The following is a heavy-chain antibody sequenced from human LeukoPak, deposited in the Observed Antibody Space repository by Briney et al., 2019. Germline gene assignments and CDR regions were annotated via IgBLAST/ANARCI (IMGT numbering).Heavy chain of an antibody. CDR1: GGTFSSYA. J-gene: IGHJ4*02. V-gene: IGHV1-69*13. CDR3: AQSSRGYSYGPNMN. D-gene: IGHD5-18*01. CDR2: IITIFGTA. Sequence: SVKVSCKASGGTFSSYAISWVRQAPGEGLEWMGGIITIFGTANYAQKFHGRVTITADESTSTAYMELSSLRSEDTAVYYCAQSSRGYSYGPNMNWGQGTLVTVSS.